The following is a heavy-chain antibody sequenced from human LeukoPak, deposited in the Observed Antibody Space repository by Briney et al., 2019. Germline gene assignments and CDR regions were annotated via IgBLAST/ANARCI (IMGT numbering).Heavy chain of an antibody. CDR2: K. J-gene: IGHJ4*02. Sequence: PGRSLRLSCAASGFAFSRYAMHWVRQAPGKGLEWVAVKDYGDSVKGRFAISRDNSENKVYLQMNTLRVDDTAVYYCVRDVQGREETAVGDYWGQGTRVTVSS. CDR3: VRDVQGREETAVGDY. D-gene: IGHD6-19*01. CDR1: GFAFSRYA. V-gene: IGHV3-33*01.